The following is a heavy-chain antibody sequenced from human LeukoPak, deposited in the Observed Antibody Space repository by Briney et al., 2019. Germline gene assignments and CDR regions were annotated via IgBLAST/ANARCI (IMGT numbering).Heavy chain of an antibody. D-gene: IGHD5-18*01. CDR3: AREDTAMVTPIH. CDR1: GYTFTSYG. J-gene: IGHJ4*02. V-gene: IGHV1-18*01. Sequence: ASVKVSCKASGYTFTSYGISWVRQAPGQGLEWMGWISAYNGNTNYAQKLQGRVAMTTDTSTSTAYMELRSLRSDDTAVYYCAREDTAMVTPIHWGQGTLVTVSS. CDR2: ISAYNGNT.